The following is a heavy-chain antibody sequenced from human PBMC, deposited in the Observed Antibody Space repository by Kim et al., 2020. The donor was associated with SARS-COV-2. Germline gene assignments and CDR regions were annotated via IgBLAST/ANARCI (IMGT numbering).Heavy chain of an antibody. CDR1: GFGFDTHS. CDR2: IGGTSNYI. D-gene: IGHD2-2*01. J-gene: IGHJ6*02. CDR3: ARGGYCSSTSCYFYYYALDV. Sequence: GGSLRLSCAASGFGFDTHSMNWVRQAPGKGLEWVSSIGGTSNYIYDADSVKGRFTISRDNAKNSLFLQMNSLRAEDTAVYYCARGGYCSSTSCYFYYYALDVWGQGTTVTVS. V-gene: IGHV3-21*01.